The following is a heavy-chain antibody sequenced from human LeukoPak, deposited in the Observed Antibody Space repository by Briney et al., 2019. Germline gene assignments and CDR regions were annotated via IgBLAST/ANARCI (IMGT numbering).Heavy chain of an antibody. J-gene: IGHJ4*02. D-gene: IGHD3-10*01. CDR3: SRDGQAYGHGSPHY. CDR2: ISSSGSTK. V-gene: IGHV3-11*01. Sequence: PGGSLRLSCAASGFTFSDYYMSWIRQAPGKGLEWVLYISSSGSTKYYADSVKRRFTISRDNAKNSYLQMKSLRAEDTAVYYCSRDGQAYGHGSPHYWGQGTLVTVSS. CDR1: GFTFSDYY.